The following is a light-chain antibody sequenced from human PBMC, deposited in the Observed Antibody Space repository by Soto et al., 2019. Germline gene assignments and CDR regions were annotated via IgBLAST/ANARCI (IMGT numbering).Light chain of an antibody. J-gene: IGLJ1*01. CDR3: ASWDDVLSGYV. CDR2: TNS. V-gene: IGLV1-47*02. Sequence: QSVLTQSPSASGTPGQGVTISCSGSSLNIGSNSVFWYQHLPGAAPQLLISTNSQRPSGVPDRFSGSKSGTSASLDIRGLRSEDEAVYYCASWDDVLSGYVVASGTKLAVL. CDR1: SLNIGSNS.